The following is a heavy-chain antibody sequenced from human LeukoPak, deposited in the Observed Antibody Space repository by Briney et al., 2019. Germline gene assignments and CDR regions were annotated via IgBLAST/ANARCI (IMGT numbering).Heavy chain of an antibody. CDR2: LSTDGRST. CDR1: GLTFSGNW. J-gene: IGHJ4*02. Sequence: SGGSLRLSCAASGLTFSGNWLHWVRQAPGKGLVWVSRLSTDGRSTSYADSVKGRFTISRDNAKNTLYLQMNSLSAEDMAVYYCATGTAVAGKDWGQGILVTVSS. CDR3: ATGTAVAGKD. D-gene: IGHD6-19*01. V-gene: IGHV3-74*01.